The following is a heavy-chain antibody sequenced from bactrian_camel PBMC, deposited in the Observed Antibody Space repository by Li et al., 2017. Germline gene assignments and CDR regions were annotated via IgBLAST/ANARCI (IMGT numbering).Heavy chain of an antibody. J-gene: IGHJ4*01. V-gene: IGHV3S31*01. CDR2: INKGGETT. CDR1: GFPFSVTA. D-gene: IGHD5*01. Sequence: VQLVESGGGKVQPGGSLRLSCAASGFPFSVTAMSWVRQAPGKGLEWVSSINKGGETTYYADTMKGRFTISRDNAKNTLYLQMNSLKTEDTAVYYCAATDGWVPSSLGQGTQVTVS.